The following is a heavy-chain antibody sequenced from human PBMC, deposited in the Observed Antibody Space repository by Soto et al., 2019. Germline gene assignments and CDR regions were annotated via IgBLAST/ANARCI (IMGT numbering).Heavy chain of an antibody. CDR3: ARGQRFSDWFDP. V-gene: IGHV4-4*07. Sequence: SETLSRTCTVSGGSISGYYWTWIRQPAGKGLEWIGRIYSSGTTKYNPSLKSRVTMSLDTSKNQFSLRLSSVTATDTAVYDCARGQRFSDWFDPWGPGTLVTSPQ. J-gene: IGHJ5*02. D-gene: IGHD3-3*01. CDR2: IYSSGTT. CDR1: GGSISGYY.